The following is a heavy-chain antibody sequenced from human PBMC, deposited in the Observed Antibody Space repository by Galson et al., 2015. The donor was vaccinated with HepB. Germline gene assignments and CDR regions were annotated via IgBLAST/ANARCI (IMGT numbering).Heavy chain of an antibody. V-gene: IGHV3-30*18. Sequence: SLRLSCAASGFIFSSYGMHWVRQAPGKGLEWLAVISSDGNSKFYADSVKGRLTISRDNSKNTLFLQMHSLRAEDTAVYYCAKDETVVATILDYWGQGTLVTVSS. CDR1: GFIFSSYG. CDR3: AKDETVVATILDY. D-gene: IGHD5-24*01. CDR2: ISSDGNSK. J-gene: IGHJ4*02.